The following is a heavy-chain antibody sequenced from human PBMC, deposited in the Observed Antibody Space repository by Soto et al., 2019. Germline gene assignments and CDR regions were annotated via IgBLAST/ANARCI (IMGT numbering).Heavy chain of an antibody. CDR1: VGSFSGYY. Sequence: PSETLSLTCAVYVGSFSGYYWSWIRQPPGKGLEWIGEINHSGITNYNPSLKSRVTISVDTSKNQSSLKLSSVTAADTAVYYCARGESYYDFWSGYHYYGMDVWGQGTTVTVSS. J-gene: IGHJ6*02. CDR3: ARGESYYDFWSGYHYYGMDV. D-gene: IGHD3-3*01. CDR2: INHSGIT. V-gene: IGHV4-34*01.